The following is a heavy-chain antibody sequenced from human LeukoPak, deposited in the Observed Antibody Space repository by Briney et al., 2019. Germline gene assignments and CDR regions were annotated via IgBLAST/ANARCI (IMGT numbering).Heavy chain of an antibody. CDR2: INPNSGDT. Sequence: GASVKVSCKASGYTFTDYYMHWVRQAPGQGLEWMGWINPNSGDTNYAQKFQGWVTMTRDTSISTVYMELSRLRSDDTDVYLCASVIAASGTRNWYFDLWGRGTLVTVSS. D-gene: IGHD6-13*01. J-gene: IGHJ2*01. V-gene: IGHV1-2*04. CDR1: GYTFTDYY. CDR3: ASVIAASGTRNWYFDL.